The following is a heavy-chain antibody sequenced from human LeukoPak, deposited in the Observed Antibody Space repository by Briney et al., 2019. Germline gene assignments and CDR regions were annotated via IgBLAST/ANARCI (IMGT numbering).Heavy chain of an antibody. CDR3: ARDRVWFGDHGAFDI. Sequence: PGGTLRLSCAASGFTFSSYGMSWVRQAPGKGLEWVSGFYRNGGSTGYADSVRGRFTISRDNARNSLYLQMNSLRAEDTALYHCARDRVWFGDHGAFDIWGHGTMVTVSS. CDR1: GFTFSSYG. J-gene: IGHJ3*02. D-gene: IGHD3-10*01. V-gene: IGHV3-20*01. CDR2: FYRNGGST.